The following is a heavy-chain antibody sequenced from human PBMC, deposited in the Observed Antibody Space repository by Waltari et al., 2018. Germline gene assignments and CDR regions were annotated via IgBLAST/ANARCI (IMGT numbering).Heavy chain of an antibody. CDR3: VRVLQYSFDM. J-gene: IGHJ3*02. CDR1: GFTFSRYS. CDR2: ITSSSSPI. V-gene: IGHV3-48*04. D-gene: IGHD4-4*01. Sequence: EVQLVESGGGLVQPGGSLRLSCAASGFTFSRYSMNWVRQAPGKGREWVSYITSSSSPIYYADSVKGRFTISRDNTKNALYLQMNSLRAEDTAVYYCVRVLQYSFDMWGQGTMVTVSS.